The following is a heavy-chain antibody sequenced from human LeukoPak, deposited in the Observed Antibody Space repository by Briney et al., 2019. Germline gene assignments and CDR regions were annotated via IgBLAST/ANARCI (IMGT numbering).Heavy chain of an antibody. CDR3: AGGRDGVLDY. V-gene: IGHV3-53*01. J-gene: IGHJ4*02. Sequence: GGSLRLSCAASGFTVSRNYMNWVRQAPGKGLEWVSLIYSGDGGSTYYADSVKGRFTISRDNSKNTLYLQMNSVRAEDTAVYFCAGGRDGVLDYWGQGVLVTVSS. D-gene: IGHD3-16*01. CDR1: GFTVSRNY. CDR2: IYSGDGGST.